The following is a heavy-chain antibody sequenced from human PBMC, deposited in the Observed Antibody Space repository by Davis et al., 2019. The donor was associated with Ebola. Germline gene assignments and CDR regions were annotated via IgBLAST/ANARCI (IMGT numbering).Heavy chain of an antibody. D-gene: IGHD3-10*01. CDR1: GYTFTNYA. CDR2: ISAYNGNT. J-gene: IGHJ4*02. Sequence: ASVKVSCKASGYTFTNYAMNWVRQAPGQGLEWMGWISAYNGNTNYAQKLQGRVTMTTDTSTSTAYMELRSLRSDDTAVYYCARDPHYGSGSYYSRGVDYWGQGTLVTVSS. CDR3: ARDPHYGSGSYYSRGVDY. V-gene: IGHV1-18*04.